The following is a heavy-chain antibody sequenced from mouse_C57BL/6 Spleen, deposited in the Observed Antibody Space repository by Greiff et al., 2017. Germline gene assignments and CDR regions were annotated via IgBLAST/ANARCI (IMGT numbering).Heavy chain of an antibody. J-gene: IGHJ1*03. V-gene: IGHV1-58*01. CDR1: GYTFTSYG. CDR3: ARNYYSGSSYLSWYFDV. CDR2: IYIGNGYT. Sequence: VQLQQSGAELVRPGSSVKMSCKTSGYTFTSYGINWVKQRPGQGLEWIGYIYIGNGYTEYNEKFKGKATLTSDTSSSTAYMQLSSLTSEDSAIYCCARNYYSGSSYLSWYFDVWGTGTTVTVSS. D-gene: IGHD1-1*01.